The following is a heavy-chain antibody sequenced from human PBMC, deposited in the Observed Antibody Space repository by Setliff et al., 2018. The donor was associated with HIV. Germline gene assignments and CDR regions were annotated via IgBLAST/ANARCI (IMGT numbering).Heavy chain of an antibody. D-gene: IGHD3-9*01. J-gene: IGHJ4*02. V-gene: IGHV4-61*08. Sequence: SETLSLTCAVSGGSISSGGYSWSWIRQPPGKGLEWIGYIYSSGSTNYNPSLKSRVTISVDTSRNQFSLNLSSVTAADTAVYYCARSLGTIWGYDYWGQGTLVTVSS. CDR1: GGSISSGGYS. CDR2: IYSSGST. CDR3: ARSLGTIWGYDY.